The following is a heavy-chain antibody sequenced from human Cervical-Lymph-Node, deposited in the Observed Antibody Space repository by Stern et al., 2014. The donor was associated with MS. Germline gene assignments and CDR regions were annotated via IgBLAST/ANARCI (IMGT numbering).Heavy chain of an antibody. CDR1: GYTFTTPNYG. D-gene: IGHD4-11*01. CDR2: FSSYNGNT. CDR3: ARERLRDFNDYHFDA. Sequence: VQLVQSGPEVRQPGASLRVSCTASGYTFTTPNYGIAWLRAAPGRGLECVGSFSSYNGNTVYAQKLQDRVTMTTDTSTSTAYMELRSLRSDDTAFYYCARERLRDFNDYHFDAWGQGTLVTVSS. J-gene: IGHJ4*02. V-gene: IGHV1-18*01.